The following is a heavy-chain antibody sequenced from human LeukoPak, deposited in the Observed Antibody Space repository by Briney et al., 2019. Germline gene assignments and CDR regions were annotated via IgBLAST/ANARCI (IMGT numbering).Heavy chain of an antibody. Sequence: SQTLSLTCTVSGGSISSGGYYWSWIRQPPGKGLEWIGYIYHSGSTYYNPSLKSRVTISVDRSKNQFSLKLSSVTAADTAVYYCASAYDSSGYRYYYYYYMDVWGKGTTVTVSS. CDR1: GGSISSGGYY. CDR2: IYHSGST. CDR3: ASAYDSSGYRYYYYYYMDV. J-gene: IGHJ6*03. V-gene: IGHV4-30-2*01. D-gene: IGHD3-22*01.